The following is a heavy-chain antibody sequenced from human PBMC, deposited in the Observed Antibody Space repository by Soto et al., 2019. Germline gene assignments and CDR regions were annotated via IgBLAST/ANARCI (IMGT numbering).Heavy chain of an antibody. Sequence: QLQLQESGPGLVKPSETLSLTCTVPGGSISSSSYYWGWIRQPPGKGLEWIGSIYYSGSTYYNPSLKSRVTISVDTSKNQFSLKLSSVTAADTAVYYCAKGITMVRGFDYWGQGTLVTVSS. D-gene: IGHD3-10*01. CDR2: IYYSGST. V-gene: IGHV4-39*01. CDR3: AKGITMVRGFDY. CDR1: GGSISSSSYY. J-gene: IGHJ4*02.